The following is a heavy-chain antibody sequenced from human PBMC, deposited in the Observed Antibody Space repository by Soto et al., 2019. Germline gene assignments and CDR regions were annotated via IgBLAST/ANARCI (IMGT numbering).Heavy chain of an antibody. CDR1: GVSISSGDYY. CDR2: IYYSGST. CDR3: ARWWSGSRQGFDP. Sequence: SETLSLTCTFSGVSISSGDYYWSWIRQTPGRGLEWIGYIYYSGSTYYNPSLKSRVTISVDTSKNQFSLKLSSVTAADTAVYYCARWWSGSRQGFDPWGQGTLVTVSS. V-gene: IGHV4-30-4*01. D-gene: IGHD3-3*01. J-gene: IGHJ5*02.